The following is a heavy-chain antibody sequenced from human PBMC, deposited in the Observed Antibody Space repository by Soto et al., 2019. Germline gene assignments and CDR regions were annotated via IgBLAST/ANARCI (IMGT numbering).Heavy chain of an antibody. CDR3: AREPNYDFWSGYPDY. Sequence: ASVKVSCKGSGYTFTSYCISWVRQAPGQGLEWMGWISAYNGNTNYAQKLQGRVTMTTDTSTSTAYMELRSLRSDDTAVYYCAREPNYDFWSGYPDYWGQGTLVTVSS. V-gene: IGHV1-18*01. D-gene: IGHD3-3*01. CDR1: GYTFTSYC. J-gene: IGHJ4*02. CDR2: ISAYNGNT.